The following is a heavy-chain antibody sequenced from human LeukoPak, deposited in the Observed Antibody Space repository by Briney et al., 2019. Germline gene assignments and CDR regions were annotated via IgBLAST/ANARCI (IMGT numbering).Heavy chain of an antibody. V-gene: IGHV3-33*06. D-gene: IGHD3-10*01. J-gene: IGHJ6*03. Sequence: PGRSLRLSCAASGFTLSRYGMHWVRQAPGKGLEWVAVVWYDGSNKYYADSVKGRFTISRDNSKNTLYLQMNSLRAEDTAVFYCAKAGFGDDYSYYMDVWGKGTTVTVSS. CDR2: VWYDGSNK. CDR1: GFTLSRYG. CDR3: AKAGFGDDYSYYMDV.